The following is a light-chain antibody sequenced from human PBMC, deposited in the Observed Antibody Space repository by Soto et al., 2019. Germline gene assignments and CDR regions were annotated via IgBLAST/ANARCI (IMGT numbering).Light chain of an antibody. CDR2: AAS. CDR3: QNYKSAPNT. CDR1: QDISNY. J-gene: IGKJ2*01. Sequence: DIQMTQSPSSLSASVGDRVTITCRARQDISNYLAWYLQKPGKVPKLLIYAASTLQTGVQSRFSGSGSGTVFTLAINSLQPEDVATYYCQNYKSAPNTFGRGTRLEIK. V-gene: IGKV1-27*01.